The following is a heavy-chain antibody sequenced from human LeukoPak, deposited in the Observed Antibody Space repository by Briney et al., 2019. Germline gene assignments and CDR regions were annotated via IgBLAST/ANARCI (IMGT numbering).Heavy chain of an antibody. V-gene: IGHV4-38-2*02. Sequence: PSETLSLTCTVSGHSISSGYYWGWIRQPPGKGLEWIGSIYHSGSTYYNPSLKSRVTISVDTSKNQFSLKLSSVTAADTAVYYCARNYYDSSGYDYWGQGTLVTVSS. CDR2: IYHSGST. CDR3: ARNYYDSSGYDY. CDR1: GHSISSGYY. D-gene: IGHD3-22*01. J-gene: IGHJ4*02.